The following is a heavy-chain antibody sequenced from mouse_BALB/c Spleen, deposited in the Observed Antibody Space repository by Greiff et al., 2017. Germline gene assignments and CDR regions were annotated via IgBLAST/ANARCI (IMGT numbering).Heavy chain of an antibody. CDR2: IRNKANGYTT. V-gene: IGHV7-3*02. CDR3: SRVVGTDYYALDY. D-gene: IGHD1-1*02. J-gene: IGHJ4*01. Sequence: VQLQQSGGGLVQPGGSLRLSCATSGFTFTDYYMSWVRQPPGKALEWLGFIRNKANGYTTEYSASVKSLFTITSDNSQSILDLQMNTMRAEDGATYYCSRVVGTDYYALDYWGQGTSVTVSS. CDR1: GFTFTDYY.